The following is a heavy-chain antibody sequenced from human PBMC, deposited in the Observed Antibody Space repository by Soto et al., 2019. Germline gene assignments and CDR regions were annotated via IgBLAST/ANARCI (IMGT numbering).Heavy chain of an antibody. D-gene: IGHD2-2*01. CDR1: GGSISSGGYY. J-gene: IGHJ4*02. Sequence: QVQLQESGPGLVKPSQTLSLTCTVSGGSISSGGYYWSWIRQHPGKGLEWIGYIYYSGSTYYNPSLKRRVTISVDTYKNQFSLQLSSVTAADTAVYYCARGRSSTRPYPIGYWGQGTLVTVSS. CDR2: IYYSGST. V-gene: IGHV4-31*03. CDR3: ARGRSSTRPYPIGY.